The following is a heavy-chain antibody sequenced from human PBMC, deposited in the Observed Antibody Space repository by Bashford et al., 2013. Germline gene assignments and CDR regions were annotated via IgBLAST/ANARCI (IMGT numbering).Heavy chain of an antibody. D-gene: IGHD3-22*01. J-gene: IGHJ4*02. Sequence: VRQAPGKGLQWVSYISSSSTGIYYADSVKGRFTISRDNAKNSLYLQMNSLRAEDTAVYYCARIMYYYDSPYEVNCWGQGTLVTVSS. CDR2: ISSSSTGI. CDR3: ARIMYYYDSPYEVNC. V-gene: IGHV3-48*03.